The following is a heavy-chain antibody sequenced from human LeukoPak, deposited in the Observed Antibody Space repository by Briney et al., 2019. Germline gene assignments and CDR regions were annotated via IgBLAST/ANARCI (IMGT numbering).Heavy chain of an antibody. Sequence: SETLSLTCTVSGGSISSYHWSWIRQPPGKGLEWIGYIYYSGSTNYNPSLKSRVTISVDTSKNQFSLKLSSVTAADTAVYYCATVGRYSYAFDYWGQGTLVTVSS. D-gene: IGHD5-18*01. CDR2: IYYSGST. CDR1: GGSISSYH. J-gene: IGHJ4*02. CDR3: ATVGRYSYAFDY. V-gene: IGHV4-59*01.